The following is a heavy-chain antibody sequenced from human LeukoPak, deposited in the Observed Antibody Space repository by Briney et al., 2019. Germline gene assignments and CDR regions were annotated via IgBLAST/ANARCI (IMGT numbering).Heavy chain of an antibody. CDR1: GFTFSSYS. J-gene: IGHJ5*02. CDR2: ISSSSSYI. CDR3: ARGYSYGTNWFDP. D-gene: IGHD5-18*01. V-gene: IGHV3-21*01. Sequence: GGSLRLSHAASGFTFSSYSMNWVRQAPGKGLEWVSSISSSSSYIYYADSVKGRFTISRDNAKNSLYLQMNSLRAEDTAVYYCARGYSYGTNWFDPWGQGTLVTVSS.